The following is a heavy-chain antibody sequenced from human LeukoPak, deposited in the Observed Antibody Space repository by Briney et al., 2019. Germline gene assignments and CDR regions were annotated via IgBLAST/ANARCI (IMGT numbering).Heavy chain of an antibody. D-gene: IGHD3-22*01. V-gene: IGHV3-74*01. Sequence: PGGSLRLSCAASGFTFSSYWIHWLRQAPGEGLVWVSTINTDGTTTRYADSVKGRFTISRDNAKNTLYLQMNSLRAEDTAVYYCAKGYFYDSSGYFDYWGQGTLVTVSS. CDR1: GFTFSSYW. J-gene: IGHJ4*02. CDR2: INTDGTTT. CDR3: AKGYFYDSSGYFDY.